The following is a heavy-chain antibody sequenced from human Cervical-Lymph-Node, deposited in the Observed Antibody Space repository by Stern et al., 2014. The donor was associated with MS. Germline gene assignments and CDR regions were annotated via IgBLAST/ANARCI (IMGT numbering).Heavy chain of an antibody. Sequence: EVQLVESGAEVKKPGESLKISCKLSGYSFTIYYIAWVRQMPGKGLEWMGVIYPYDSDTTYSPSFQGQFTSSADKSITTAYLQWSSLRASDTAMYYCARHVQGFDYWGQGTLVTVSS. V-gene: IGHV5-51*01. CDR1: GYSFTIYY. CDR3: ARHVQGFDY. J-gene: IGHJ4*02. CDR2: IYPYDSDT.